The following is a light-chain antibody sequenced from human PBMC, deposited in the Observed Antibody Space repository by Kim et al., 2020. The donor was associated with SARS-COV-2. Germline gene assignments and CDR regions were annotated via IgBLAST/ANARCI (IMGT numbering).Light chain of an antibody. Sequence: QSVLTQSPSASGTPGQRVTISCSGSSSNIGTNNVNWYQQLPGTAPKLLIYSNNRRPSGVPDRFSASTSGTSASLAIRGLQSEDEADYYCATWDDSLNGWVFGGGTQLTVL. CDR2: SNN. J-gene: IGLJ3*02. V-gene: IGLV1-44*01. CDR1: SSNIGTNN. CDR3: ATWDDSLNGWV.